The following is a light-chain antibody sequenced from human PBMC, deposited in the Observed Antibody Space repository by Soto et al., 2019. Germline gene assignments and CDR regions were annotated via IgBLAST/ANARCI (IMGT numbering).Light chain of an antibody. CDR1: QSISTF. V-gene: IGKV1-39*01. J-gene: IGKJ2*01. CDR2: AAS. CDR3: QQSDSIPYT. Sequence: DIQMTQSPSSLSASVGDRVTITCRASQSISTFLNWYQQKPGKAPQLLLYAASTLQTGVPSRFSGSGSGTDFTLTISSLQPHDFASYYCQQSDSIPYTFGQGTNLEIK.